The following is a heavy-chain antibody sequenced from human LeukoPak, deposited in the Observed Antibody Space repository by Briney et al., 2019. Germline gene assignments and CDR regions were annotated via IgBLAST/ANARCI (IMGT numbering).Heavy chain of an antibody. Sequence: GGSLRLSCTASGFTFNGFDMNWVRQTPDKGLEWVSYISHRGSTFYYADSVKGRFTISRDNSKNTLYLQMNSLRAEDTAVYYCAKGGRWSDYWGQGTLVTVSS. CDR2: ISHRGSTF. J-gene: IGHJ4*02. D-gene: IGHD4-23*01. V-gene: IGHV3-48*03. CDR1: GFTFNGFD. CDR3: AKGGRWSDY.